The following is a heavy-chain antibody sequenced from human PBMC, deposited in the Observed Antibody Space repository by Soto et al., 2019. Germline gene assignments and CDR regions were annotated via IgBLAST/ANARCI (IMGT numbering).Heavy chain of an antibody. CDR3: ARSYTGNRPFDY. CDR1: GGSISSSNW. J-gene: IGHJ4*02. CDR2: IYHSGST. D-gene: IGHD2-8*02. V-gene: IGHV4-4*02. Sequence: QVQLQESGPGLVKPSGTLSLTCAVSGGSISSSNWWSWVRQPPGKGLEWIGEIYHSGSTSYNSSLKSRVSISVDKSKNQFSLNLSSVTTADTVVYYCARSYTGNRPFDYWGQGTLVTVSS.